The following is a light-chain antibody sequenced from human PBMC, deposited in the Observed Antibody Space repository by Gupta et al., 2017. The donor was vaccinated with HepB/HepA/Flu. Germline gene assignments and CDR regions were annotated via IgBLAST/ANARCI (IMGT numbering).Light chain of an antibody. J-gene: IGLJ3*02. Sequence: QSVLTPPPSASATPGQRVAFSCSGSSSNIGNNYVFWYQQFPGTAPKLLIHRTDQRSSGVPDRFSGSKSGTSASLAISGLRSEDEADYYCAVWDDTRSVWLFGGGTKVTVL. CDR3: AVWDDTRSVWL. CDR2: RTD. CDR1: SSNIGNNY. V-gene: IGLV1-47*01.